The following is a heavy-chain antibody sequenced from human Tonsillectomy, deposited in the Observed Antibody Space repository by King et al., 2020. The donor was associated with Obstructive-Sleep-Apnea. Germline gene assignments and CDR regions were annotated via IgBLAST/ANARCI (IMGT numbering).Heavy chain of an antibody. V-gene: IGHV5-51*01. CDR3: ARHHVKGDWSGGSCSSPLDY. CDR1: GYRFSNYW. CDR2: IYPGDSET. D-gene: IGHD2-15*01. J-gene: IGHJ4*02. Sequence: VQLVESGAEVKKPGESLIISCEVSGYRFSNYWIAWVRQMPGKGLEWMGIIYPGDSETRYSPSFQGQVTIAADESISTAYLQWRSLEASDTAMYYCARHHVKGDWSGGSCSSPLDYWGPGTLVTVSS.